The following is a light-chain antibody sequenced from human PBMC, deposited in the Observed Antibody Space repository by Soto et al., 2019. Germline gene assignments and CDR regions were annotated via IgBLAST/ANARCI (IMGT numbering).Light chain of an antibody. Sequence: QSVLTQSSSASASLGSSVKLTCTLSSGHSSYIIEWHQQQPGKAPRYLMKLEGSGSYNKGSGVPDRFSGSSSGADRYLTISNLQFEDEADYYCETWDSNTHTVFGGGTQLTVL. CDR1: SGHSSYI. CDR2: LEGSGSY. V-gene: IGLV4-60*02. CDR3: ETWDSNTHTV. J-gene: IGLJ3*02.